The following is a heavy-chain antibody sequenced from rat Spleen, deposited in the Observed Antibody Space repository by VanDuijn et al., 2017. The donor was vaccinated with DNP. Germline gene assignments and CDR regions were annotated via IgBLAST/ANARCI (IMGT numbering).Heavy chain of an antibody. V-gene: IGHV2-30*01. Sequence: QVQLRESGPGLVQPSQTLSLTCTVSGFSLTNYHVHWVRQPSGKGLEWMGVIWTGGSTEYNSALRSRLSISRDTSKNQIFLKMNSLQTEDSATYYCARDWDGYNIDYWGQGLMVTVSS. CDR1: GFSLTNYH. J-gene: IGHJ2*01. D-gene: IGHD4-1*01. CDR3: ARDWDGYNIDY. CDR2: IWTGGST.